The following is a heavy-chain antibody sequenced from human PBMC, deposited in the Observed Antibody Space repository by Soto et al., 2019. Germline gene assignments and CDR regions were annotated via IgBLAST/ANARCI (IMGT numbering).Heavy chain of an antibody. Sequence: QVQLQESGPGLVQPSGTLSLTCAVSGDSITGDEWWSWVRQPPGKGLEWIGEIHHSGATNYNPSLKNRVTISIDKSKNQFSLKLNSVTAADTAMFYCATQGFYRMGVWGRGTTVTVSS. CDR3: ATQGFYRMGV. V-gene: IGHV4-4*02. CDR2: IHHSGAT. CDR1: GDSITGDEW. J-gene: IGHJ6*02.